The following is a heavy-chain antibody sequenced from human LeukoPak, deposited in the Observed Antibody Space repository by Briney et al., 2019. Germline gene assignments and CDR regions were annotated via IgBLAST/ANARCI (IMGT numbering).Heavy chain of an antibody. Sequence: GGSLRLSCAASGFTFSSYAMNWVRQAPGKGLEWVSGISNGGTITNYADSVKGRFTISRDNSKSTLYLQMNGLRAEDTAVYYCAKDIWFGEPHWGQGTLVTVPS. CDR3: AKDIWFGEPH. CDR1: GFTFSSYA. J-gene: IGHJ4*02. CDR2: ISNGGTIT. V-gene: IGHV3-23*01. D-gene: IGHD3-10*01.